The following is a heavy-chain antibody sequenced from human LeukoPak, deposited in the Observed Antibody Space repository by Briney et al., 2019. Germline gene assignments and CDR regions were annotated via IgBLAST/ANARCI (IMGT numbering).Heavy chain of an antibody. V-gene: IGHV3-7*01. CDR1: GFTFSSYW. CDR3: AREPLGWPSYYCGMDV. J-gene: IGHJ6*02. D-gene: IGHD3-3*01. Sequence: GGSLRLSCAASGFTFSSYWMSWVRQAPGKGLEWVANIKQDGSEKYYVDSVKGRFTISRDNAKNSLYLQMNSLRAEDTAVYYCAREPLGWPSYYCGMDVWGQGTTVTVSS. CDR2: IKQDGSEK.